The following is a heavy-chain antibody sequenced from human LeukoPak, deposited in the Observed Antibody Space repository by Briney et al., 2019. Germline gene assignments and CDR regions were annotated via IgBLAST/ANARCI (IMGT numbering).Heavy chain of an antibody. D-gene: IGHD3-16*01. CDR1: GFSFSNYG. J-gene: IGHJ4*02. CDR3: AKDEATSGGGLAS. Sequence: GGSLRLSCAASGFSFSNYGMHWVRQAPGKGLEWVAFIRYDGSSKYYGDSVKGRFTISRDNSKNTLYLQMNSLRTEDTAVYYCAKDEATSGGGLASWGQGTLVTVSS. CDR2: IRYDGSSK. V-gene: IGHV3-30*02.